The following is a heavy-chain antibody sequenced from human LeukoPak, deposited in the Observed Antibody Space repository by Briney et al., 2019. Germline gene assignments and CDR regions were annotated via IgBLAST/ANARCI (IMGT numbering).Heavy chain of an antibody. D-gene: IGHD6-19*01. Sequence: ASVKVSCKASGYTFTGYYMHWVRQAPGQGLEWMGWINPNSGGTNYAQKFQGWVTMTRDTSISTAYMELSRLRSDDTAVYYCARARGIAVAGPLGYWGQGTLVTVSS. CDR3: ARARGIAVAGPLGY. J-gene: IGHJ4*02. CDR1: GYTFTGYY. CDR2: INPNSGGT. V-gene: IGHV1-2*04.